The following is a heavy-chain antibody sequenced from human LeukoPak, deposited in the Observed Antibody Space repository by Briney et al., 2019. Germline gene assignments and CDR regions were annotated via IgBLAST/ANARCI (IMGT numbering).Heavy chain of an antibody. CDR3: ARVTGSYAHY. CDR1: GYTFTGYY. Sequence: ASVKVSCKASGYTFTGYYMHWVRQATGQGLEWMGWMNPNSGNTGYAQKFQGRVTITRNTSISTAYMELSSLRSEDTAVYYCARVTGSYAHYWGQGTLVTVSS. D-gene: IGHD1-26*01. J-gene: IGHJ4*02. CDR2: MNPNSGNT. V-gene: IGHV1-8*03.